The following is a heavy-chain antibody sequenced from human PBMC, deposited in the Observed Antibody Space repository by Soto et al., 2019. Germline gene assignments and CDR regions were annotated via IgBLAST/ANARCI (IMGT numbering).Heavy chain of an antibody. CDR1: GGSISSGGYS. Sequence: SETLSLTCAVSGGSISSGGYSWSWIRQPPGKGLEWIGYIYHSGNTYYNPSLKSRVTISVDRSKNQFSLKLSSVTAADTAVYYCARGDYYDSSGYYPWYFDYWGQGTLVTVSS. V-gene: IGHV4-30-2*01. CDR2: IYHSGNT. CDR3: ARGDYYDSSGYYPWYFDY. D-gene: IGHD3-22*01. J-gene: IGHJ4*02.